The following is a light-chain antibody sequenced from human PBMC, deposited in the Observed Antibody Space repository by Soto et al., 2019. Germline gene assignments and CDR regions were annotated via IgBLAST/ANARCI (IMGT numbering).Light chain of an antibody. Sequence: EIVVTQSPATLSVSPGETATLSCRASQSVGSAVAWYQHKPGQAPRLLIVGASIRATGVPGRFSGGGSGTEFTLTISSLQSEDFVVYYCQQYKNWPPLTFGGGTTVEIK. CDR3: QQYKNWPPLT. V-gene: IGKV3-15*01. CDR1: QSVGSA. J-gene: IGKJ4*01. CDR2: GAS.